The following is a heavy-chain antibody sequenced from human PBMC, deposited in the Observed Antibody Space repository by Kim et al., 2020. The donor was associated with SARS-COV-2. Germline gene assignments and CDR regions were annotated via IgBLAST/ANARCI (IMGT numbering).Heavy chain of an antibody. V-gene: IGHV3-30*04. CDR1: GFTFSSYV. D-gene: IGHD3-10*01. CDR2: ISYDGSNK. J-gene: IGHJ4*02. Sequence: GGSLRLSCAASGFTFSSYVMHWVRQAPGKGLEWVAVISYDGSNKYYADSVKGRFTISRDNSKNTLYLQMNSLRAEDTAVYYCARDLHRSYYGSGSYYPDYWGQGTLVTVSS. CDR3: ARDLHRSYYGSGSYYPDY.